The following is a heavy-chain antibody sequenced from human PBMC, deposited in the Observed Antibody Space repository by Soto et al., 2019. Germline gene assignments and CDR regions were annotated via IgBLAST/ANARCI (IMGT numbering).Heavy chain of an antibody. D-gene: IGHD3-10*01. CDR3: ARDLGSGSYYPFGYYYYGMDV. J-gene: IGHJ6*02. V-gene: IGHV3-66*01. Sequence: PGGSLRLSCAASGFTVSSNYMSWVRQAPGKGLEWVSVIYSGGSTYYADSVKGRFTISRDNSKNTLYLQMNSLRAEDTAVYYCARDLGSGSYYPFGYYYYGMDVWGQGTTVTVS. CDR1: GFTVSSNY. CDR2: IYSGGST.